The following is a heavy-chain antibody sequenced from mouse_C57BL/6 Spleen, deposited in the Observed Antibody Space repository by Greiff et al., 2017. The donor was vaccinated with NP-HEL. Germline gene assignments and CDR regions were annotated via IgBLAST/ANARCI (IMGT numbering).Heavy chain of an antibody. CDR1: GYTFTDYY. Sequence: VQLKQSGPELVKPGASVKISCKASGYTFTDYYMNWVKQSHGKSLEWIGDINPNNGGTSYNETFKGKATLTVDKSSSTASVELRILTSEDSAVYYCAREAFYEYDEAYWDQGTLVTVSA. V-gene: IGHV1-26*01. CDR3: AREAFYEYDEAY. CDR2: INPNNGGT. J-gene: IGHJ3*01. D-gene: IGHD2-4*01.